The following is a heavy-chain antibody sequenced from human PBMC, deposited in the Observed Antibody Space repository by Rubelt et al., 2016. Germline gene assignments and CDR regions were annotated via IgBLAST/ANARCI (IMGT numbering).Heavy chain of an antibody. J-gene: IGHJ6*03. CDR1: GGSISSYY. V-gene: IGHV4-59*12. D-gene: IGHD6-13*01. CDR2: IYYSGST. CDR3: ARAAAGVYYYYMDV. Sequence: QVQLQESGPGLVKPSETLSLTCTVSGGSISSYYWSWIRQHPGKGLEWIGYIYYSGSTNYNPSLKSRVSISVESSKHQFSLKLSSVTAEDTAVYYCARAAAGVYYYYMDVWGKGTTVTVSS.